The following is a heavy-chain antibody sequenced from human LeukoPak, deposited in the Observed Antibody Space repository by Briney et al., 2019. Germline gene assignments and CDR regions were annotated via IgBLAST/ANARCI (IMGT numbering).Heavy chain of an antibody. Sequence: GASVKVSCKASGGTFSSYAISWVRQAPGQGLEWMGGIIPIFGTTNYAQKFQGRVTITTDGSSSTAYMEMSSLRSDDTAVYYCARALVQPSGAFDIWGQGAMVTVSS. V-gene: IGHV1-69*05. J-gene: IGHJ3*02. D-gene: IGHD1-26*01. CDR1: GGTFSSYA. CDR2: IIPIFGTT. CDR3: ARALVQPSGAFDI.